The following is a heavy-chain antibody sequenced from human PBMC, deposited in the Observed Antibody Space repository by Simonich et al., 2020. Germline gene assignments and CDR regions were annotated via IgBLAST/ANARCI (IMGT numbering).Heavy chain of an antibody. J-gene: IGHJ3*02. V-gene: IGHV3-48*01. D-gene: IGHD5-12*01. CDR2: ISSSSSTM. Sequence: EVQLVESGGGLVQPGGSLRLSCAASGLTFSSYSMNWVRQAPGKGLEWVSYISSSSSTMYYASSVKGRFTISRDNAKNSLYLQMNSLRAEDTAVYYCARDSSYYAFDIWGQGTMVTVSS. CDR1: GLTFSSYS. CDR3: ARDSSYYAFDI.